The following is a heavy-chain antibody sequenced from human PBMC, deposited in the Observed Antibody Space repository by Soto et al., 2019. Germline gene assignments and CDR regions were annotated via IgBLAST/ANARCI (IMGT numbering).Heavy chain of an antibody. J-gene: IGHJ3*02. CDR3: ARDRYGDYHAFDI. CDR1: GGTFSSYA. CDR2: IIPIFGTA. Sequence: QVQLVQSGAEVKKPGSSVKVSCKAYGGTFSSYAISWVRQAPGQGLEWMGGIIPIFGTANYAQKFQGRVTITEDESTSTDYMELSSLRSEDTAVYYGARDRYGDYHAFDIWGQGTMVTVSS. D-gene: IGHD4-17*01. V-gene: IGHV1-69*12.